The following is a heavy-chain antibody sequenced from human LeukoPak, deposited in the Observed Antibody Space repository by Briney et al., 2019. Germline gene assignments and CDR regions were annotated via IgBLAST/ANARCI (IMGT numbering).Heavy chain of an antibody. J-gene: IGHJ4*02. D-gene: IGHD3-10*01. Sequence: GGSLRLSCAASGFTFSSYEMNWVRQAPGKGLEWVSYISVSAATIYYADSVKGRFTISRDNAKNSLYLQMNSLRGEDTAVYYCARGELIDYWGQGTLVTVSS. CDR2: ISVSAATI. V-gene: IGHV3-48*03. CDR3: ARGELIDY. CDR1: GFTFSSYE.